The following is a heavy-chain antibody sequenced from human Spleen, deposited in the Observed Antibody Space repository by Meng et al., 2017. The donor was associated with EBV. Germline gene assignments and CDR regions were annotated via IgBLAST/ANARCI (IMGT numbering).Heavy chain of an antibody. Sequence: QGQPQEVGPGLVKPSETLSLTCTGSGGSVSSGSNFWTWLRQPPGKGLEWIGHIYYSGSTKYHPSLESRVTISADTSKNQFSLKLSSVTAADTAVYYCARYYGANGDFDYWGQGNLVTVSS. CDR3: ARYYGANGDFDY. CDR1: GGSVSSGSNF. D-gene: IGHD4-23*01. V-gene: IGHV4-61*01. J-gene: IGHJ4*02. CDR2: IYYSGST.